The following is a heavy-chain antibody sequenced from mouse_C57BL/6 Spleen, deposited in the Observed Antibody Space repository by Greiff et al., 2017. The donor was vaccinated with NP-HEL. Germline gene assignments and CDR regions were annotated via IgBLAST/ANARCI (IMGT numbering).Heavy chain of an antibody. CDR3: ARCPIHITTVGGYFDV. CDR2: IYPGDGDT. J-gene: IGHJ1*03. Sequence: VQLQQSGAELVKPGASVKISCKASGYAFSSYWMNWVKQRPGKGLEWIGQIYPGDGDTNYNGKFKGKATLTADKSSSTAYMQLSSLTSEDSAVYFCARCPIHITTVGGYFDVWGTGTTVTVSS. V-gene: IGHV1-80*01. D-gene: IGHD1-1*01. CDR1: GYAFSSYW.